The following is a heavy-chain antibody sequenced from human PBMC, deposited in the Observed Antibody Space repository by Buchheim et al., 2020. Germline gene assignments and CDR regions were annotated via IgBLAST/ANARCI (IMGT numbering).Heavy chain of an antibody. V-gene: IGHV3-11*06. CDR2: ISSSSSYT. D-gene: IGHD3-22*01. CDR1: GFTFSDYY. J-gene: IGHJ4*02. Sequence: QVQLVESGGGLVKPGGSLRLSCAASGFTFSDYYMSWIRQAPGKGLGWVSYISSSSSYTNYPDSVKGRFTIPRDTAKNSLYLQMNSLRAEDTAVYYCAREHGYYHAFDYWGQGTL. CDR3: AREHGYYHAFDY.